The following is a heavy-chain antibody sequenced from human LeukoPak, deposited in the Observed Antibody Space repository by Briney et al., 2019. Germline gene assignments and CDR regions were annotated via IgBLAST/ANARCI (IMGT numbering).Heavy chain of an antibody. CDR2: ISGSGDST. V-gene: IGHV3-23*01. CDR1: GFTFSSYA. Sequence: QPGGSLRLSCAASGFTFSSYAMTWVRQAPGKGLEWVSGISGSGDSTYYADPVKGRFTISRDNSKNRLYLQMNSLRAEDTAVYYCAKAPDTSWYYFDYWGQGTLVTVSS. J-gene: IGHJ4*02. CDR3: AKAPDTSWYYFDY. D-gene: IGHD2-2*01.